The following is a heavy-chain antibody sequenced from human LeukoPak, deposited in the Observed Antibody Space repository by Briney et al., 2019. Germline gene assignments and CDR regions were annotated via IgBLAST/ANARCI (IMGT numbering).Heavy chain of an antibody. CDR2: IYYSGST. V-gene: IGHV4-31*03. Sequence: SETLSLTCTVPGGSISSGGYHWSWIRQHPGKGLEWIGYIYYSGSTYYNPSLKSRVTISVDTSKNQFSLKLSSVTAADTAVYYCASLTPGGDYFDYWGQGTLVTVSS. CDR3: ASLTPGGDYFDY. D-gene: IGHD4-23*01. CDR1: GGSISSGGYH. J-gene: IGHJ4*02.